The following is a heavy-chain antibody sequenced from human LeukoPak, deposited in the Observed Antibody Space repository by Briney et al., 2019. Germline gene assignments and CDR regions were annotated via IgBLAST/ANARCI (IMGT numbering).Heavy chain of an antibody. V-gene: IGHV1-8*03. CDR3: ARGRGILTGYYLGY. CDR1: GYTFTSYD. Sequence: ASVKVSCKASGYTFTSYDINWVRQATGQGLEWMGWMNPNSGNTGYAQKFQGRVTITRNTSISTAYMELSSLRSDDTAVYYCARGRGILTGYYLGYWGQGTLVTVSS. J-gene: IGHJ4*02. D-gene: IGHD3-9*01. CDR2: MNPNSGNT.